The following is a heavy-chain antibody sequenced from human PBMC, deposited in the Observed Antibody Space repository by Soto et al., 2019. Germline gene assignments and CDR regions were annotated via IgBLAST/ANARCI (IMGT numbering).Heavy chain of an antibody. CDR2: IYPSGST. CDR1: GGSISSSNW. D-gene: IGHD3-10*01. Sequence: QVQLQESGPGLVKPSGTLSLTCAVSGGSISSSNWWSWVRQPPGKGMEWNGEIYPSGSTNYNPSLKSRLSISVDKSKIQFSLKLSSVTAADTSVYYCARVYYYGSGSYYWGQGNLVTVSS. J-gene: IGHJ4*02. V-gene: IGHV4-4*02. CDR3: ARVYYYGSGSYY.